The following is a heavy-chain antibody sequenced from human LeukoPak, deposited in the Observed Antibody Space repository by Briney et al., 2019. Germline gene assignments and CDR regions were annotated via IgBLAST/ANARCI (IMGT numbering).Heavy chain of an antibody. Sequence: GGSLRLSCAASGFTFSSYAMSWVRQAPGKGLEWVSATSGSGGSTYYADSVKGRFTISRDNSKNTLYLQMNSLRAEDTAVYYCAKGLYYYDSSGYSYWGQGTLVTVSS. CDR2: TSGSGGST. D-gene: IGHD3-22*01. CDR3: AKGLYYYDSSGYSY. V-gene: IGHV3-23*01. J-gene: IGHJ4*02. CDR1: GFTFSSYA.